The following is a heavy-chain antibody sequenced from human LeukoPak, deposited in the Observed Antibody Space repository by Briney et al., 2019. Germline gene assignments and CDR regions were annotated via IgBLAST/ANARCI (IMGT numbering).Heavy chain of an antibody. CDR1: GFTFDDYA. CDR3: AKDRHYRDLDSLDI. J-gene: IGHJ3*02. D-gene: IGHD5-24*01. V-gene: IGHV3-9*01. CDR2: IRNSGDV. Sequence: PGGSLRLSCAASGFTFDDYAMHWVRQAPGKGLEWVSGIRNSGDVGYADSVKGRFTISRDNAKNSLYLQMNSLRAEDTAFYYCAKDRHYRDLDSLDIWGQGTMVTVSS.